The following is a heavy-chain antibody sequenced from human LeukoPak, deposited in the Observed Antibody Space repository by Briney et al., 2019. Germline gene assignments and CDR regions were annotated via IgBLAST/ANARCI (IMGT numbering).Heavy chain of an antibody. Sequence: GGSLRLSCAASGFTVSSNYMSWVRQAPGKGLEWVSVIYSGGSTYYADSVKGRFTISRHNSKNTLYLQMNSLRAEDTAVYYCARGRGIAAAGQDAFDIWGQGTMVTVSS. CDR1: GFTVSSNY. V-gene: IGHV3-53*04. J-gene: IGHJ3*02. CDR2: IYSGGST. CDR3: ARGRGIAAAGQDAFDI. D-gene: IGHD6-13*01.